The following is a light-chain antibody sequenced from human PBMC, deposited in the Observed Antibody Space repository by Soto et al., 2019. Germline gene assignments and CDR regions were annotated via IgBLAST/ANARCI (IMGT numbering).Light chain of an antibody. J-gene: IGLJ1*01. CDR3: NSYTTLSNRV. Sequence: LTQPSSVSGSPGQSIAISCTGTSTDIGAYNYVSWYQQHPGEAPKLLIYEVTNRPSGVSNRFSGSKSGNTASLTISGLQAEDEANYYCNSYTTLSNRVFGTGTKVTVL. CDR1: STDIGAYNY. V-gene: IGLV2-14*01. CDR2: EVT.